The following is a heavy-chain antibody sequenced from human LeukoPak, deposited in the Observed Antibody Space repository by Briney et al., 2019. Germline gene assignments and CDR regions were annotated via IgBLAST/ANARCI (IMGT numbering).Heavy chain of an antibody. CDR2: INPNSGGT. CDR1: GYTFTGYY. J-gene: IGHJ6*03. D-gene: IGHD6-6*01. CDR3: ARIARHSYYYYYMDV. Sequence: ASVKVSCKASGYTFTGYYMHWVRQAPGQGLEWMGWINPNSGGTNYAQKFQGRVTMTRDTSIGTAYMELSRLRSDDTAVYYCARIARHSYYYYYMDVWGKGTTVTVSS. V-gene: IGHV1-2*02.